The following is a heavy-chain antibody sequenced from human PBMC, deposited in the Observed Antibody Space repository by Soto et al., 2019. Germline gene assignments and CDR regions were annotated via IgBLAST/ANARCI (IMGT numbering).Heavy chain of an antibody. CDR3: ARRAKVSNGFDP. CDR1: GGSISSSRYY. Sequence: SETLSLTCTVSGGSISSSRYYWDWIRQPPGKGLEGIGSIYYSGNTYYNPAIKSRVTITANTSKNQFSLKLSLVAAADTAVYYCARRAKVSNGFDPWGQGTLVTVSS. J-gene: IGHJ5*02. CDR2: IYYSGNT. V-gene: IGHV4-39*01. D-gene: IGHD2-8*01.